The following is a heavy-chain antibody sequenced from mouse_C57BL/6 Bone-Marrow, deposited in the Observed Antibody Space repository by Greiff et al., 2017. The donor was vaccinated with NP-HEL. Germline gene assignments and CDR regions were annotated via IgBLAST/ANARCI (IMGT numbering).Heavy chain of an antibody. J-gene: IGHJ2*01. CDR3: ATLNYYGSRGSYFDY. CDR1: GYTFTSYW. D-gene: IGHD1-1*01. Sequence: VQLVESGAELVKPGASVKLSCKASGYTFTSYWMHWVKQRPGQGLEWIGMIHPNSGSTNYNEKFKSKSTLPVDKSSSTAYMQLSSLTSEDSAVYYCATLNYYGSRGSYFDYWGQGTTLTVSS. CDR2: IHPNSGST. V-gene: IGHV1-64*01.